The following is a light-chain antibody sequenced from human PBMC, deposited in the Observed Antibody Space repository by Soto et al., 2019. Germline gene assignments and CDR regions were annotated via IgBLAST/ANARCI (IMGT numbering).Light chain of an antibody. CDR3: QQYAASVFT. CDR2: GTS. V-gene: IGKV3-20*01. Sequence: IVLTQSPGTLSLSPGERATLSCRASQSLTSNYLAWYQQKPGQAPRLLISGTSNRATGIPDRFSGSGSGTDFTLTINSLEPDDFAVYYCQQYAASVFTFGAGTKVDIK. J-gene: IGKJ3*01. CDR1: QSLTSNY.